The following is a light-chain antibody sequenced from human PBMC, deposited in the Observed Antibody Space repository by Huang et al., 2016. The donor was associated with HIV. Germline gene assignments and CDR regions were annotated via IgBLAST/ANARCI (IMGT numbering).Light chain of an antibody. J-gene: IGKJ1*01. V-gene: IGKV1-6*01. Sequence: AIQMTQSPFSLSASVGDRVTITCRASQDVRNDLGWYQQQPGKAPKRLIYAASYLQSGVPSRFSGSGSGTDFTLTISSLQPEDFATYYCLQDHNYPWTFGQGTKVDIK. CDR3: LQDHNYPWT. CDR1: QDVRND. CDR2: AAS.